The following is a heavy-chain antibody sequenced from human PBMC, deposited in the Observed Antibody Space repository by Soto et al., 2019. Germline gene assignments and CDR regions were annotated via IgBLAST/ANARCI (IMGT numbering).Heavy chain of an antibody. D-gene: IGHD5-18*01. CDR3: ARGGGLSKEDTAYYVDY. CDR1: GYTFTSSG. CDR2: ISAYNGNT. J-gene: IGHJ4*02. Sequence: SVKVSCKASGYTFTSSGISWVRQAPGQGLEWMVWISAYNGNTNYAQKLQGRVTVTTDTSTSTAYMELSSLRSDDTAVYYCARGGGLSKEDTAYYVDYWRQVTLVIVSS. V-gene: IGHV1-18*01.